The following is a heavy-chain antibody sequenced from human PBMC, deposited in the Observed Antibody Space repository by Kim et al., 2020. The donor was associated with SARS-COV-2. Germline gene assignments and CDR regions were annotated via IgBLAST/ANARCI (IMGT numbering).Heavy chain of an antibody. CDR3: AREGSGSYSFDY. J-gene: IGHJ4*02. Sequence: KYSQKFQGRVTITRDTSASTAYMELSSLTSEDTAVYYCAREGSGSYSFDYWGQGTLVTVSS. D-gene: IGHD1-26*01. V-gene: IGHV1-3*01.